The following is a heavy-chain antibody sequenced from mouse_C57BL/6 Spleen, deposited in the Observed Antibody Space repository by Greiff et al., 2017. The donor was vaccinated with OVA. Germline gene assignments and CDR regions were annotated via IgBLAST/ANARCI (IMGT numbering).Heavy chain of an antibody. CDR3: ARYDGSSLWYFDV. CDR2: INPNNGGT. CDR1: GYTFTDYY. Sequence: EVQLQQSGPELVKPGASVKISCKASGYTFTDYYMNWVKQSHGKSLEWIGDINPNNGGTSYNQKFKGKATLTVDKSSRTAYMELRSLTSEDSAVYYCARYDGSSLWYFDVWGTGTTVTVSS. D-gene: IGHD1-1*01. J-gene: IGHJ1*03. V-gene: IGHV1-26*01.